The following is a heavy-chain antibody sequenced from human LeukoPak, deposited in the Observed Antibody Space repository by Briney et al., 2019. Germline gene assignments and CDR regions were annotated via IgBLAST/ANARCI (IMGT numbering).Heavy chain of an antibody. V-gene: IGHV1-69*05. CDR2: IIPIFGTA. J-gene: IGHJ4*02. D-gene: IGHD2-15*01. Sequence: SVKVSCKASGYTFTSYGISWVRQAPGQGLEWMGRIIPIFGTANYAQKFQGRVTITTDESTSTAYMELSSLRSEDTAVYYCARGRSGLDDYWGQGTLVTVSS. CDR3: ARGRSGLDDY. CDR1: GYTFTSYG.